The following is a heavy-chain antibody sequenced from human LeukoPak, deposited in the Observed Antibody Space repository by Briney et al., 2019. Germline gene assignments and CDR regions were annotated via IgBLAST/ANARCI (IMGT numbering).Heavy chain of an antibody. Sequence: GGSLRLSCAASGFTFSSYAMSWVRQAPGKGLEWVSGISWNSGSIGYADSVKGRFTISRDNAKNSLYLQMNSLRAEDMALYYCAKGMSSGWYYFDYWGQGTLVTVSS. CDR1: GFTFSSYA. CDR2: ISWNSGSI. V-gene: IGHV3-9*03. CDR3: AKGMSSGWYYFDY. J-gene: IGHJ4*02. D-gene: IGHD6-19*01.